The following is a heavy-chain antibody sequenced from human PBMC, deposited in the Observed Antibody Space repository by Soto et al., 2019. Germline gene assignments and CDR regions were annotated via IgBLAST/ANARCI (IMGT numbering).Heavy chain of an antibody. V-gene: IGHV1-18*01. D-gene: IGHD4-4*01. J-gene: IGHJ4*02. CDR3: ARAVGSYSNPGYYFDY. CDR1: GYTFTSYG. CDR2: ISAYNGNT. Sequence: GASVKVSCKASGYTFTSYGISWVRQAPGQGLEWMGWISAYNGNTNYAQKLQGRVTMTTDTSTSTAYMELRSLRSDDTAVYYCARAVGSYSNPGYYFDYWGQGTLVTVSS.